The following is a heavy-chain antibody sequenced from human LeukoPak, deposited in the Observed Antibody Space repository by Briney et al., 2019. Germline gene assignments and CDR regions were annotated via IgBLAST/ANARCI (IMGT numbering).Heavy chain of an antibody. CDR3: ARGRYSSSHFGY. V-gene: IGHV1-2*02. Sequence: GASVNVSCKASGYTFTDYYMHWVRQAPGQGLEWMGWINPNSGVTNYPQKFQGRVTMTRDTSISTAYMELGRPRSGDTAVYYCARGRYSSSHFGYWGQGTLVTVSS. CDR2: INPNSGVT. CDR1: GYTFTDYY. D-gene: IGHD6-13*01. J-gene: IGHJ4*02.